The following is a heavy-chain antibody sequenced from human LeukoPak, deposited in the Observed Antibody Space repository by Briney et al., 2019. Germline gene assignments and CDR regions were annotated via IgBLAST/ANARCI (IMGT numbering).Heavy chain of an antibody. V-gene: IGHV1-18*01. CDR1: GYTFTSYG. J-gene: IGHJ6*02. D-gene: IGHD5-18*01. CDR2: ISAYNGNT. CDR3: ARAIWLRTSYYYYGMDV. Sequence: ASVKVSCKASGYTFTSYGITWVRQAPGQGLEWMGWISAYNGNTNYAQKLQGRVTMTTDTFTSTAYMELRSLRSEDTAVYYCARAIWLRTSYYYYGMDVWGQGTTVTVSS.